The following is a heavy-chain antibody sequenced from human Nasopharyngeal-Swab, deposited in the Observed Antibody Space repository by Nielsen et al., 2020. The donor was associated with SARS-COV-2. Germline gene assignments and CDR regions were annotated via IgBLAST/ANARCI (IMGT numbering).Heavy chain of an antibody. J-gene: IGHJ6*02. Sequence: SETLSLTCTVSGGSISSYYWSWIRQPAGKGLEWIGRIYTSGSTNYNPSLKSRVTMSVDTSKNQFSLKLSSVTAADTAVYYCARGSRFTIFGVAPDYYYGMDGWDQGTTVTV. D-gene: IGHD3-3*01. CDR2: IYTSGST. CDR3: ARGSRFTIFGVAPDYYYGMDG. CDR1: GGSISSYY. V-gene: IGHV4-4*07.